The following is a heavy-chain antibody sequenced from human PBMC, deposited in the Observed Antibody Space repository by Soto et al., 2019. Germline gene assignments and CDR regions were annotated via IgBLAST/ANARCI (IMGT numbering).Heavy chain of an antibody. CDR1: GGTFSSYA. J-gene: IGHJ4*02. CDR2: INPNSGGT. CDR3: ARASPRDYYDSSGYYRTFDY. D-gene: IGHD3-22*01. V-gene: IGHV1-2*04. Sequence: EASVKVSCKASGGTFSSYAISWVRQAPGQGLEWMGWINPNSGGTNYAQKFQGWVTMTRDTSISTAYMELSRLRSDDTAVYYCARASPRDYYDSSGYYRTFDYWGQGTLVTVSS.